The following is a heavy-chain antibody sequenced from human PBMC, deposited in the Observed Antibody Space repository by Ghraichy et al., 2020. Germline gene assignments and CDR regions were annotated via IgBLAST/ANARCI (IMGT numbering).Heavy chain of an antibody. CDR3: ARQVGAASFNNWFDP. J-gene: IGHJ5*02. V-gene: IGHV4-34*01. D-gene: IGHD2-15*01. CDR1: GGSFSGYY. Sequence: ESLNISCAVYGGSFSGYYWSWIRQPPGKGLEWIGEINHSGSTNYNPSLKSRVTISVDTSKNQFSLKLSSVTAADTAVYYCARQVGAASFNNWFDPWGQGTLVTVSS. CDR2: INHSGST.